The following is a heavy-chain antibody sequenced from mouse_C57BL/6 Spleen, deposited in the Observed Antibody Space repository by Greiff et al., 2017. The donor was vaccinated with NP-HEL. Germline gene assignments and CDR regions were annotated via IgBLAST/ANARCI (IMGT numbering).Heavy chain of an antibody. J-gene: IGHJ3*01. Sequence: QVQLQQPGAELVMPGASVKLSCTASGYTFTSYWMHWVKQRPGQGLEWIGEIDPSDSYTNYNQKFKGKSTLTVDKSSSTAYMQLSSLTSEDSAVYYCARSAVAPFAYWGQGTLVTVSA. V-gene: IGHV1-69*01. CDR3: ARSAVAPFAY. D-gene: IGHD1-1*01. CDR1: GYTFTSYW. CDR2: IDPSDSYT.